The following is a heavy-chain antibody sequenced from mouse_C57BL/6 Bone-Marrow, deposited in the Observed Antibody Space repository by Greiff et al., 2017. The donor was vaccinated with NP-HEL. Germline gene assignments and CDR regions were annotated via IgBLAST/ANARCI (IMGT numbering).Heavy chain of an antibody. CDR1: GYTFTDYY. D-gene: IGHD1-1*01. J-gene: IGHJ2*01. Sequence: VQLQQSGPELVRPGASVKLSCKASGYTFTDYYMNWVKQSPGQSLEWIGDIYPNNGGTSYNQKFKGKATLTVDKSSSTAYMELRSLTSEDSAVYSCARTAYYDGRSPSYFDYWGQGTTLTVSS. CDR2: IYPNNGGT. CDR3: ARTAYYDGRSPSYFDY. V-gene: IGHV1-34*02.